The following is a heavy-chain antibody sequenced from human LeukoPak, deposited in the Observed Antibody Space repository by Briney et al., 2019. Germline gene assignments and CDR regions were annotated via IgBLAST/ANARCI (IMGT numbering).Heavy chain of an antibody. CDR3: ARDSYYYDSSGYPPTYYYYYYMDV. D-gene: IGHD3-22*01. V-gene: IGHV3-53*05. CDR2: IYSGGST. CDR1: GFTVSSNY. J-gene: IGHJ6*03. Sequence: GGSLRLSCAASGFTVSSNYMSWVRQAPGKGLEWVSVIYSGGSTYYADSVKGRFTISRDNSKNSLYLQMNSLRAEDTAVYYCARDSYYYDSSGYPPTYYYYYYMDVWGKGTTVTVSS.